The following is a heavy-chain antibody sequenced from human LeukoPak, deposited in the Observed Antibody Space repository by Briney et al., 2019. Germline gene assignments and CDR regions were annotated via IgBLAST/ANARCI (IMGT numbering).Heavy chain of an antibody. CDR3: ARSIGYYYTMDV. Sequence: PGGSLRLSCAASGFTFSAYWMSWVRQAPGRGLEWISYISGSGSDLYYADSVKGRFTISRDNANNSLYLQMNSLRAEDTAVYYCARSIGYYYTMDVWGQGTTVTVSS. CDR1: GFTFSAYW. CDR2: ISGSGSDL. D-gene: IGHD3-22*01. J-gene: IGHJ6*02. V-gene: IGHV3-11*01.